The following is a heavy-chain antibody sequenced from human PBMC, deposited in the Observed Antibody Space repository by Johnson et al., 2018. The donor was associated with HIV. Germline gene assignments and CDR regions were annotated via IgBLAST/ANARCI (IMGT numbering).Heavy chain of an antibody. D-gene: IGHD2-21*01. CDR1: GFTFTNYW. J-gene: IGHJ3*02. CDR3: ARGGPFHAFDI. CDR2: VNNDGGDT. V-gene: IGHV3-74*02. Sequence: VQLVESGGCLVQPGGSLRLSCAVSGFTFTNYWMHWVRQAPGKGLVWVSRVNNDGGDTIYADSVKGRFTISRDNAKNTLFLQMNSLRAEDTAMYFCARGGPFHAFDIWGHGTTVTVSS.